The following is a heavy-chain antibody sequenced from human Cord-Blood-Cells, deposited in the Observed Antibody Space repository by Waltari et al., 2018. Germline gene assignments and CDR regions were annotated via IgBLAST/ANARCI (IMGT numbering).Heavy chain of an antibody. V-gene: IGHV2-5*01. CDR3: AHSNPSGYYFDY. Sequence: QITLTESGPTLVKPTQPLTLTCTFSGFSLSTSGAGARWIRQPPGKALEWLALIYWNDDKRYSPSLKSRLTITKDTSKNQVVLTMTNMDPVDTATYYCAHSNPSGYYFDYWGQGTLVTVSS. J-gene: IGHJ4*02. CDR2: IYWNDDK. D-gene: IGHD3-22*01. CDR1: GFSLSTSGAG.